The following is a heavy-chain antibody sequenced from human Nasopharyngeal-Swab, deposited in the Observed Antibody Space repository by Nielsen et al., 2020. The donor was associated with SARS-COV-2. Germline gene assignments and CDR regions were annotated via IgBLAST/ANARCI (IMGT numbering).Heavy chain of an antibody. CDR1: GGTFSSYA. CDR3: ASDPNGYNP. Sequence: ASVKVSCKASGGTFSSYAISWVRQATGQGLEWMGWMNPNSGNTGYAQKFQGRVTMTRNTSISTAYMELSSLRSEDTAVYYCASDPNGYNPWGQGTLVTVSS. J-gene: IGHJ5*02. V-gene: IGHV1-8*02. CDR2: MNPNSGNT. D-gene: IGHD5-24*01.